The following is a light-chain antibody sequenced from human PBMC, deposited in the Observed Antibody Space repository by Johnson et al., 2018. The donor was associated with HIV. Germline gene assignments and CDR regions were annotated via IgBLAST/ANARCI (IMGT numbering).Light chain of an antibody. V-gene: IGLV1-51*01. CDR1: SSNIGNNY. CDR2: DNN. CDR3: GTWDSSLRGFV. Sequence: QSVLTQPPSVSAAPGQKVTISCSGSSSNIGNNYVSWYQQLPGTAPKLLIYDNNKRPSGIPDRFSGSKSGTSATLGITGLQTGDEADYYCGTWDSSLRGFVFVAGTKVT. J-gene: IGLJ1*01.